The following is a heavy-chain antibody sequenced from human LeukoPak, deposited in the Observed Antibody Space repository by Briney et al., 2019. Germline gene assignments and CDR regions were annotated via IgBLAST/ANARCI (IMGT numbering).Heavy chain of an antibody. CDR1: GFTFSSYA. D-gene: IGHD3-10*01. V-gene: IGHV3-23*01. CDR3: AKDRSVRGASYGMDV. CDR2: ISGSGGST. Sequence: GSLRLSCAASGFTFSSYAMSWVRQAPGKGLEWVSAISGSGGSTYYADSVKGRFTISRDNSKNTLYLQMNSLRAEDTAVYYCAKDRSVRGASYGMDVWGQGTTVTVSS. J-gene: IGHJ6*02.